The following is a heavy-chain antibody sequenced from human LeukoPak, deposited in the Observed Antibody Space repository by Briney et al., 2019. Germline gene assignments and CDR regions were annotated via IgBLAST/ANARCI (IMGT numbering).Heavy chain of an antibody. CDR2: INHSGST. D-gene: IGHD6-19*01. CDR1: GGSFSGYY. CDR3: ARGPSAVAGLSR. J-gene: IGHJ4*02. Sequence: SETLSLTCAVYGGSFSGYYWSWLRQPPGKGLEWIGEINHSGSTNYNSSLKSRVTISVDTSKNQFSLKLSSVTAADTAVYYCARGPSAVAGLSRWGQGTLVTVSS. V-gene: IGHV4-34*01.